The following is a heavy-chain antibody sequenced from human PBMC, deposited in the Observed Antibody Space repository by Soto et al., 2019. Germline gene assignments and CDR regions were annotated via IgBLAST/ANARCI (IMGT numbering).Heavy chain of an antibody. CDR1: GYTLTELS. Sequence: ASVQVSCKVSGYTLTELSMHWVRQAPGKGLEWMGGFDPEDGETIYAQKFQGRVTMTEDTSTDTAYMELSSLRSEDTAVYYCATCATKGLYYYYGMDAWGQGTTVTVSS. CDR2: FDPEDGET. CDR3: ATCATKGLYYYYGMDA. V-gene: IGHV1-24*01. D-gene: IGHD5-12*01. J-gene: IGHJ6*02.